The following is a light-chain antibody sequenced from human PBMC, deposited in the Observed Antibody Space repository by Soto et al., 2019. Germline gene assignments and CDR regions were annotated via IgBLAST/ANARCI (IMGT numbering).Light chain of an antibody. Sequence: QSVLTQPASVSGSPGQSITISCTGTSSDVGGYNYVSWYQQYPGKAPKLMIFEVHNRPSGVSNRFSGSKSGNTASLTISGLQAEDEADYYCSSYTSSSTPFVFGTGTKVTVL. J-gene: IGLJ1*01. CDR2: EVH. CDR1: SSDVGGYNY. V-gene: IGLV2-14*01. CDR3: SSYTSSSTPFV.